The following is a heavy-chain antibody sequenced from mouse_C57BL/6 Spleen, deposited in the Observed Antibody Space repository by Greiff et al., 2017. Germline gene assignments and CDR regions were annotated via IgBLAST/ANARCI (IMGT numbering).Heavy chain of an antibody. CDR2: IWTGGGT. D-gene: IGHD1-1*01. CDR3: ARKGTTVVDWYFEV. CDR1: GFSLTSYA. J-gene: IGHJ1*03. V-gene: IGHV2-9-1*01. Sequence: VMLVESGPGLVAPSQSLSITCTVSGFSLTSYAISWVRQPPGKGLEWLGVIWTGGGTNYNSALKSRLSISKDNSKSQVFLKMNSLQTDDTARYYCARKGTTVVDWYFEVWGTGTTVTVSS.